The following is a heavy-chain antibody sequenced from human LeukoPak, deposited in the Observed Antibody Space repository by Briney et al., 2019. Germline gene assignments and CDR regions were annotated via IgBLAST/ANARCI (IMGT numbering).Heavy chain of an antibody. CDR2: IFYSGST. V-gene: IGHV4-39*07. J-gene: IGHJ4*02. Sequence: PSETLSLTCTVSGGSISSSTYYWGWIRQPPGKGLEWIGSIFYSGSTYYNPSLKSRVTISVDTSQNQFSLKLSSVTAADTAVYYCARASHWNQLHYFDYWGQGTLVTVSS. CDR1: GGSISSSTYY. D-gene: IGHD1-1*01. CDR3: ARASHWNQLHYFDY.